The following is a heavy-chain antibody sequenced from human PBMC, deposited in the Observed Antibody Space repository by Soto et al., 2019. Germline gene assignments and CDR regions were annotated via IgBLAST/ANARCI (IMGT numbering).Heavy chain of an antibody. V-gene: IGHV3-74*01. D-gene: IGHD5-18*01. CDR2: INSDGRST. CDR3: ARSITGYSYADS. CDR1: GFTFSSYW. J-gene: IGHJ4*02. Sequence: EVQLVESGGGLVQPGGSLRLSCAASGFTFSSYWMHWVRQAPGKGLVWVSRINSDGRSTVYVDSVKGRFTFSRDNAKNTLYLQMNSLRAEDTAVYYCARSITGYSYADSWGQGTLVTVSS.